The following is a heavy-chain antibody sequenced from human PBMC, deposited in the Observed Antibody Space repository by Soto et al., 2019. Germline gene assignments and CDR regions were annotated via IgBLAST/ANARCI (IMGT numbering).Heavy chain of an antibody. Sequence: GGSLRLSCAVPGLTSRTFLAYDMHWVRQAPGKGLEWVAVISHDGNNKYYSESLKGRLTISRDNSKKTLYLEMSSLRVEDTAVYFCARDKVATIRSSYYYYGMDVWGQGTTVTVSS. V-gene: IGHV3-30*03. CDR2: ISHDGNNK. D-gene: IGHD5-12*01. J-gene: IGHJ6*02. CDR3: ARDKVATIRSSYYYYGMDV. CDR1: GLTSRTFLAYD.